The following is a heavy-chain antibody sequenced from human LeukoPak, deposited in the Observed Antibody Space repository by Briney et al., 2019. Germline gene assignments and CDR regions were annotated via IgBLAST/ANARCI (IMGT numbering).Heavy chain of an antibody. CDR1: GVSISSSDYY. CDR2: VYYSGST. J-gene: IGHJ5*02. Sequence: TPSETLSLTCTVSGVSISSSDYYWGWFRQPPGKGLEWIGSVYYSGSTYYNPSLKSRVTISVDTSKNQFSLRLRSVTAADTAVYYCARENNHLTWFDPWGQGTLVTVSS. CDR3: ARENNHLTWFDP. V-gene: IGHV4-39*01.